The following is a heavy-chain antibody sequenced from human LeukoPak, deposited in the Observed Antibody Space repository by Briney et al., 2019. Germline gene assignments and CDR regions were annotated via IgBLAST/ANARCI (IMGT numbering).Heavy chain of an antibody. CDR2: ISGSGGST. CDR3: AKDPRYCSSTSCYY. Sequence: GGPLRLSCAASGFTFSTYWMHWVRQAPGKGLEWVSVISGSGGSTYYADSVKGRFTISRDNSKNTLYLQMNSLRAEDTAVYYCAKDPRYCSSTSCYYWGQGTQVTVSS. CDR1: GFTFSTYW. V-gene: IGHV3-23*01. D-gene: IGHD2-2*01. J-gene: IGHJ4*02.